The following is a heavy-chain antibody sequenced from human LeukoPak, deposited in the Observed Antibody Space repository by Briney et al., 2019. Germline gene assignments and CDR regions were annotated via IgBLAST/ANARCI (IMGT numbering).Heavy chain of an antibody. Sequence: PSETLSLTCAVSGDSINSSNWWNWVRQPPAQGLEWIAEIYHSGNTYYNPSLKSRVTISVDTSKNQFSLKLSSVTAADTAVYYCARGAARYYYYYMDVWGKGTTVTVSS. CDR1: GDSINSSNW. D-gene: IGHD6-6*01. V-gene: IGHV4-4*02. CDR3: ARGAARYYYYYMDV. CDR2: IYHSGNT. J-gene: IGHJ6*03.